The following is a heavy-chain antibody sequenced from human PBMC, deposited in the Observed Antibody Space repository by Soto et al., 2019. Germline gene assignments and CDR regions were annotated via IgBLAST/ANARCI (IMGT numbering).Heavy chain of an antibody. J-gene: IGHJ6*02. CDR1: GGTFSSYA. CDR2: LIPILGTA. Sequence: QVQLVQSGAEVKKPGSSVKVSCKASGGTFSSYAISWVRQAPGQVLEWMGGLIPILGTANYAQKCQGRVTITADKSTSTAYMELSSLRSEDTAVYYCARDYVATIDDYYYGMDVWGQGTTVTVSS. D-gene: IGHD5-12*01. CDR3: ARDYVATIDDYYYGMDV. V-gene: IGHV1-69*06.